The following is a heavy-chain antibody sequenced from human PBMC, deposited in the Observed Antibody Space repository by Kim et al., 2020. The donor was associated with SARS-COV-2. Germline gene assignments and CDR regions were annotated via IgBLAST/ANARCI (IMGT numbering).Heavy chain of an antibody. Sequence: ASLKVSCKAYGYTLTSYAMHWVREAPGQRLEWMGWINAGNGNTKYSQKFQGRVTITRDTSASTAYMELSSLRSEDTAVYYCARGEQWLVQWDYWGQGTLVTVSS. J-gene: IGHJ4*02. CDR1: GYTLTSYA. D-gene: IGHD6-19*01. CDR3: ARGEQWLVQWDY. CDR2: INAGNGNT. V-gene: IGHV1-3*01.